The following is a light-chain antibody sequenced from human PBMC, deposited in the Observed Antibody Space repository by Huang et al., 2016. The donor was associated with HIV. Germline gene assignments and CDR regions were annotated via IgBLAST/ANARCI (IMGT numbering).Light chain of an antibody. J-gene: IGKJ1*01. V-gene: IGKV3-15*01. CDR3: QQYNNWPWT. Sequence: ELVITQSPATLSVSPGARATLSCRATQSVSFDLAWYQQSGGQAPRLLIYGASTRATGIPARFSGSGSGTDFTLTISSLQSEDFAVYYCQQYNNWPWTFGQGTKVEIE. CDR1: QSVSFD. CDR2: GAS.